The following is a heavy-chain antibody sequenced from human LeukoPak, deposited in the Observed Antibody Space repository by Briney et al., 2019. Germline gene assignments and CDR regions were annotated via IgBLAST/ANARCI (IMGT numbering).Heavy chain of an antibody. V-gene: IGHV1-3*01. J-gene: IGHJ4*02. Sequence: ASVKVSCKTSGYTFTDYAVQWVRQAPGQRLEWMGWINVGNGKTKYSQKFQDRVTITRDTSATTAYLDLNSLRSEDTAVYYCARARWTSTVTTYYLDYWGQGTLVTVSS. CDR2: INVGNGKT. CDR1: GYTFTDYA. D-gene: IGHD4-17*01. CDR3: ARARWTSTVTTYYLDY.